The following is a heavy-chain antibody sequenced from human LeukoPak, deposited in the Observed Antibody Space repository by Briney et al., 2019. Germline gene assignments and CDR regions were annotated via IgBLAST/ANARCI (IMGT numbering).Heavy chain of an antibody. V-gene: IGHV4-39*02. CDR1: GGSVSSSNSS. CDR3: ASGTFDDYGDYDRGDYFDH. Sequence: SETLSLTCTVSGGSVSSSNSSWGWIRQPPGKGPEWIASIYYSGLTYDNPSLKSRVSISIDPSKNHFSLKVSSVTAADTAVYYCASGTFDDYGDYDRGDYFDHWGQGTLVTVSS. D-gene: IGHD4-17*01. J-gene: IGHJ4*02. CDR2: IYYSGLT.